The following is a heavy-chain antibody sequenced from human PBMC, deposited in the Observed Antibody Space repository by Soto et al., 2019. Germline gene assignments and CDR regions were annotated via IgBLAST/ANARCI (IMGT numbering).Heavy chain of an antibody. CDR2: ISGSGGST. CDR3: AKGSGYYYRGLPRDY. V-gene: IGHV3-23*01. Sequence: LRLSCAASGFTFSSYAMSWVRQAPGKGLEWVSAISGSGGSTYYADSVKGRFTISRDNSKNTLYLQMNSLRAEDTAVYYCAKGSGYYYRGLPRDYWGQGTLVTVSS. J-gene: IGHJ4*02. D-gene: IGHD3-22*01. CDR1: GFTFSSYA.